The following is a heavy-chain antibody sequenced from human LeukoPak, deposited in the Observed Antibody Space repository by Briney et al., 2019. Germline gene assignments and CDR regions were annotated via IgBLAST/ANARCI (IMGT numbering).Heavy chain of an antibody. CDR1: GGSFSGYY. CDR2: INHSGST. V-gene: IGHV4-34*01. Sequence: SETLSLTCAVYGGSFSGYYWSWIRQPPGKGLEWIGEINHSGSTNYNPSLKSRVTISVDTSKNQFSLKLSSVTAADTAVYYCARGGHRDGFYYFDYWGQGTLVTVSS. CDR3: ARGGHRDGFYYFDY. D-gene: IGHD5-24*01. J-gene: IGHJ4*02.